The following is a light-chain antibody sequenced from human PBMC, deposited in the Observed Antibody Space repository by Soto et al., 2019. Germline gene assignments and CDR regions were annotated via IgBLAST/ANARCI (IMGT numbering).Light chain of an antibody. J-gene: IGKJ1*01. CDR1: ESLLHTNGFHY. Sequence: DIVVTQSPLSLPVTPGESASISCRSDESLLHTNGFHYLDWYLQKPGQSPQLLIYLGSNRAPGVPDRFSGSGSGTDFTLRISRVEADDVGVYYCMQVLRSGTSGQGTKVEI. CDR2: LGS. V-gene: IGKV2-28*01. CDR3: MQVLRSGT.